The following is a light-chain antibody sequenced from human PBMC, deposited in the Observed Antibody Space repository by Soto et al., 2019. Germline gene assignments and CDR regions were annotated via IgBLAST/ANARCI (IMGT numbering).Light chain of an antibody. J-gene: IGKJ4*01. CDR2: RAS. CDR1: QSISSW. CDR3: QQYKGFPLT. V-gene: IGKV1-5*03. Sequence: DIQMTQSPSTLSASVGDRVTLTCRASQSISSWLAWYQQKPGKAPKLLIYRASNLDSGVPSRFSGSGSGTEFTLTISSLQPDDFATDYCQQYKGFPLTFGGGTKVAI.